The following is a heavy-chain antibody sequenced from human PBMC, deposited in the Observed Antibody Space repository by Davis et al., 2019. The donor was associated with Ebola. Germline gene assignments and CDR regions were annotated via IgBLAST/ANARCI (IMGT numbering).Heavy chain of an antibody. CDR2: VYYTGST. D-gene: IGHD6-19*01. J-gene: IGHJ4*02. CDR3: ARQEWLGLDY. V-gene: IGHV4-59*08. CDR1: GGTISSYY. Sequence: SETLSLTCTVSGGTISSYYWTWIRQPPGKGLEWIGNVYYTGSTKYNPALKSRVTMSLDTSKNQFSLRLSSVTAADTAMYFCARQEWLGLDYLSQGTLVTVSS.